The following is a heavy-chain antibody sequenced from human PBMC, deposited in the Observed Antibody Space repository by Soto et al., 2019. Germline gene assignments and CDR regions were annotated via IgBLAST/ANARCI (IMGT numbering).Heavy chain of an antibody. CDR2: IYQSGVT. J-gene: IGHJ5*02. CDR1: GDAYSISTYS. CDR3: AGMPYTSGLRFDP. Sequence: SETLSLTCNVSGDAYSISTYSWSWIRQPPGKALQWIGFIYQSGVTSYNPSLASRVSISLDRSNNQCSLKLKSVTAADTAVYFCAGMPYTSGLRFDPWGPGTLVTVSS. D-gene: IGHD6-19*01. V-gene: IGHV4-30-2*01.